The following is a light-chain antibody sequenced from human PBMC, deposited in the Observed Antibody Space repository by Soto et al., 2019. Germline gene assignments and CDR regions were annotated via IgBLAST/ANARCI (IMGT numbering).Light chain of an antibody. J-gene: IGKJ1*01. CDR3: QHLHWA. Sequence: IHLTQSPSSLSASVGDRVTITCRASQEISGYLAWYQQTPGKAPKLQIYGVSTLQDGVSSRFSGRGSGTDFSLTISSLQPEDFATYYCQHLHWAFGPGT. CDR1: QEISGY. V-gene: IGKV1-9*01. CDR2: GVS.